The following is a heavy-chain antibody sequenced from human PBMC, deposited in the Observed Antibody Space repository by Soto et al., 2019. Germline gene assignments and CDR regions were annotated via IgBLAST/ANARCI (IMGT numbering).Heavy chain of an antibody. CDR3: ARSKWELLPPYYYYYGMDV. J-gene: IGHJ6*02. CDR2: ISAYNGNT. D-gene: IGHD1-26*01. CDR1: GYTFTSYG. Sequence: ASVKVSCKASGYTFTSYGISWVRQAPGQGLEWMGWISAYNGNTNYAQKLQGRVTMTTDTSTSTAYMELRSLRSEDTAVYYCARSKWELLPPYYYYYGMDVWGQGTTVTVSS. V-gene: IGHV1-18*01.